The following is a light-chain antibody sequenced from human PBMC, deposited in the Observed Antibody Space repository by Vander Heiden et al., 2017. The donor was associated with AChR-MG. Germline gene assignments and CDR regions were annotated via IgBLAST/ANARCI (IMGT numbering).Light chain of an antibody. J-gene: IGLJ2*01. CDR2: GNS. CDR3: QSYDSSLSGWV. V-gene: IGLV1-40*01. Sequence: QSVLTQPPSVSRAPGHRVTISCTGSSSNIGAGYDVHWYQQLPGTAPKLLIYGNSNRPSGVPDRFSGSKSGTSAYLAITGLQAEDEADYYCQSYDSSLSGWVFGGGTKLTVL. CDR1: SSNIGAGYD.